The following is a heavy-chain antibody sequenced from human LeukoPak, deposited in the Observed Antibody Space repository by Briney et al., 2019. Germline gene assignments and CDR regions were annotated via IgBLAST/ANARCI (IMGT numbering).Heavy chain of an antibody. V-gene: IGHV4-38-2*02. CDR3: ARVEGEARGRYYYYYMDV. CDR1: GYSISSGYY. D-gene: IGHD3-16*01. Sequence: SETLSLTCTVSGYSISSGYYWGGIRQPPGKGLEWIGSIYHSGSTYYNPSLKSRVTISVDTSKNQFSLKLSSVTAADTAVYYCARVEGEARGRYYYYYMDVWGKGTTVTVSS. J-gene: IGHJ6*03. CDR2: IYHSGST.